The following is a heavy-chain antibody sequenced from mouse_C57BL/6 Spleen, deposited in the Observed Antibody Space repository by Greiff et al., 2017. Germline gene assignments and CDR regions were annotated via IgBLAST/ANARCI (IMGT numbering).Heavy chain of an antibody. J-gene: IGHJ1*03. CDR2: INPNNGGT. CDR1: GYTFTAYN. CDR3: ASDRATVVATDWYFDV. Sequence: EVQLQESGPELVKPGASVKIPCKASGYTFTAYNMDWVKQSHGKSLEWIGDINPNNGGTIYNQKFKGKATLTVDKSSSTAYMELRSLTSEDTAVYYCASDRATVVATDWYFDVWGKGTTVTVSS. V-gene: IGHV1-18*01. D-gene: IGHD1-1*01.